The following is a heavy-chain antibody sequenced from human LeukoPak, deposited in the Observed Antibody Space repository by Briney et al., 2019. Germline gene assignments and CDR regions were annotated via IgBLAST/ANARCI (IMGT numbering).Heavy chain of an antibody. J-gene: IGHJ4*02. CDR2: IYYSGSN. D-gene: IGHD3-16*01. V-gene: IGHV4-39*01. Sequence: SETLSLTRTHSLGSISRSSYYWGWVRQPPGKGLEWIGCIYYSGSNYYTPSLESRVTISVDTSKNQFSLKLSSVTASDTAVYYFARQPRISDYVWGSYWGQGTLVTVSS. CDR1: LGSISRSSYY. CDR3: ARQPRISDYVWGSY.